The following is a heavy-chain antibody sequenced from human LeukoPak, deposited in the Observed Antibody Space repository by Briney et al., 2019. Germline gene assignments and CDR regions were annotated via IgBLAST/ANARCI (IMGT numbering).Heavy chain of an antibody. CDR2: IYYSGST. V-gene: IGHV4-39*01. J-gene: IGHJ5*02. CDR1: GGSISSSSYY. CDR3: ARREFGSYYDKGGHSWFDP. Sequence: PSETLSLTCTVSGGSISSSSYYWGWIRQPPGKGLEWIGSIYYSGSTYYNPSLKSRVTISVDTSKNQFSLKLSSVTAADTAVYYCARREFGSYYDKGGHSWFDPWGQGTLVTVSS. D-gene: IGHD1-26*01.